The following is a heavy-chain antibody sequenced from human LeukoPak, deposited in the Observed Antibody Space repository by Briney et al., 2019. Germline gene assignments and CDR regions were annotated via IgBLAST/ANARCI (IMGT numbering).Heavy chain of an antibody. CDR1: GFTFSSYS. J-gene: IGHJ4*02. CDR2: ISSSSSYI. Sequence: GGSLGLSCAASGFTFSSYSMNWVRQAPGKGLEWVSSISSSSSYIYYADSVKGRFTISRDNAKNSLYLQMNSLRAEDTAVYNCARRHDYSNYPDYWGQGTLVTVSS. CDR3: ARRHDYSNYPDY. D-gene: IGHD4-11*01. V-gene: IGHV3-21*01.